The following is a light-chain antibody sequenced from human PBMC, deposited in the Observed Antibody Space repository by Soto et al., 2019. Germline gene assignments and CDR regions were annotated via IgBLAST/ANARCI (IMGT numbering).Light chain of an antibody. Sequence: IVMTQSPATLSVSPGDRATLSCRASQSVNSNLAWYQQKPGQAPRLLIYGASTRATGIPGRFSGSGYGTEFTLTISSLQSEDFAVYYCQQYNNWLWTFGQGTKVEIK. CDR2: GAS. V-gene: IGKV3-15*01. CDR1: QSVNSN. J-gene: IGKJ1*01. CDR3: QQYNNWLWT.